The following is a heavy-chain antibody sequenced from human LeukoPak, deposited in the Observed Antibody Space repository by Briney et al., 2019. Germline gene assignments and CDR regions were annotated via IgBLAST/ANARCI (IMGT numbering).Heavy chain of an antibody. CDR1: GGAFRGYY. D-gene: IGHD2-21*02. CDR3: ARGSGAYCGGDCYSSWFDP. V-gene: IGHV4-34*01. J-gene: IGHJ5*02. CDR2: INQSGST. Sequence: PSETLSLTSAVYGGAFRGYYWSWIRQPPGKGLKWIGEINQSGSTNYNPSLKSRVTISVDTSKNQFSLKLNSVTAADTAVYYCARGSGAYCGGDCYSSWFDPWGQGTLVTVSS.